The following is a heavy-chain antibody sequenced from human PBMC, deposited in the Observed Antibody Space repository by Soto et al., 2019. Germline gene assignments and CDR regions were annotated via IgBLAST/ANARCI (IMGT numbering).Heavy chain of an antibody. J-gene: IGHJ5*02. Sequence: QITLKESGPTLVKPTQTLTLTCTFSGFSLSTSGVGVGWIRQPPGKALEWLALIYWDDDKRYSPSLKSRLTITKDTSKNQVVLTMTNMDPVDTATYYCAHRGAILGYCSGGSCPPPNWFDPWGQGTLVTVSS. CDR3: AHRGAILGYCSGGSCPPPNWFDP. D-gene: IGHD2-15*01. CDR1: GFSLSTSGVG. V-gene: IGHV2-5*02. CDR2: IYWDDDK.